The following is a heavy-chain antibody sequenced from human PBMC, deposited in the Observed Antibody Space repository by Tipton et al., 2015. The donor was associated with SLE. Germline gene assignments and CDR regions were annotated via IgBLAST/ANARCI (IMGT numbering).Heavy chain of an antibody. J-gene: IGHJ3*02. CDR3: AEGVLPWAAFDI. CDR1: GGSISSYY. V-gene: IGHV4-59*01. CDR2: IYYSGGT. Sequence: TLSLTCTVSGGSISSYYWSWIRQPPGKGLEWIGYIYYSGGTNYNPSLQSRVTISVDTSKNKFSLKLSSVTAADAAVYYCAEGVLPWAAFDIWGQGTMVTVSS. D-gene: IGHD3-10*01.